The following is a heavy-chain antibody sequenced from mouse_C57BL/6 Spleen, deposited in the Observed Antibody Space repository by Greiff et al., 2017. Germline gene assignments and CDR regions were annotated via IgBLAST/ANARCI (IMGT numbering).Heavy chain of an antibody. Sequence: VQLQQSGAELVKPGASVKLSCTASGFNIKDYYMHWVKQRTEQGLEWIGRIDPEDGETKYAPKFQGKATITAYTSYNTAYLQLSSLTSEDTAVYYCARNSLLHHGYFDVWGTGTTVTVSS. J-gene: IGHJ1*03. CDR3: ARNSLLHHGYFDV. CDR1: GFNIKDYY. D-gene: IGHD1-1*01. CDR2: IDPEDGET. V-gene: IGHV14-2*01.